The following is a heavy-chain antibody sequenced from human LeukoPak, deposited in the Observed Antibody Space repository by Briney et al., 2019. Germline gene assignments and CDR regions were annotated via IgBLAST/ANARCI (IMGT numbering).Heavy chain of an antibody. V-gene: IGHV4-38-2*01. CDR1: GYSISSGYY. CDR3: ARALMTGSSTSWPYNWFDP. D-gene: IGHD2-2*01. CDR2: IYHSGST. J-gene: IGHJ5*02. Sequence: VKPSETLSLTCAVSGYSISSGYYWGWIRQPPGKGLEWIRSIYHSGSTYYNPSLKSRVTISVDTSKNQFSLKLSSVTAADTAVYYCARALMTGSSTSWPYNWFDPWGQGTLVTVSS.